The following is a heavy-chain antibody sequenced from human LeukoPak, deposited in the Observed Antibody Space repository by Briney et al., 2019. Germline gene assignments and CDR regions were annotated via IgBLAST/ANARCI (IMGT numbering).Heavy chain of an antibody. CDR2: ITNSGGST. D-gene: IGHD6-6*01. CDR3: AQSKTIYSSYDY. CDR1: GFTFSSYA. J-gene: IGHJ4*02. V-gene: IGHV3-23*01. Sequence: GGSLRLSCAAGFTFSSYAMSWVRQAPGKGLEWISTITNSGGSTYYADSVEGRFTVSRGNSKNTLYLQMNSLRGEGTAVYYCAQSKTIYSSYDYWGQGTLVTVSS.